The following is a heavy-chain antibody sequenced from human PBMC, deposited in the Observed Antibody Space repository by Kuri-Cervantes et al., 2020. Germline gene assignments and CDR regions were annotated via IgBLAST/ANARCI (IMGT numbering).Heavy chain of an antibody. V-gene: IGHV3-30*01. CDR3: ARGGGVVVPAAIRY. D-gene: IGHD2-2*01. CDR1: GFTFSSYA. Sequence: GGSLRLSCAASGFTFSSYAMHWVRQAPGKGLEWVAVISYDGSNKYYADSVKGRFTISRDNSKNTLYLQMNSLRAEDTAVYYCARGGGVVVPAAIRYWGQGTLVTVSS. J-gene: IGHJ4*02. CDR2: ISYDGSNK.